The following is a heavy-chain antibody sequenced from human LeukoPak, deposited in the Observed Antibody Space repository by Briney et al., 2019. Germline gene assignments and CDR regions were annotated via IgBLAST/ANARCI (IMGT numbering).Heavy chain of an antibody. V-gene: IGHV1-18*01. J-gene: IGHJ4*02. D-gene: IGHD3-22*01. CDR2: ISTYYGNT. Sequence: ASVKVSCKASGYTFSSYGVTWVRQAPGQGLEWMGWISTYYGNTNNAQQFRGRVTFSTDTATSTAYMELRSLRTDDTAVYYCARDLTHRRNYDNSGYQIVPAFWGQGTLVTVSS. CDR1: GYTFSSYG. CDR3: ARDLTHRRNYDNSGYQIVPAF.